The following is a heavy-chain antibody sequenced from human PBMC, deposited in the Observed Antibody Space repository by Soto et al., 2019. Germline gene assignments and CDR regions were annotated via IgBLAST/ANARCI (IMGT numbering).Heavy chain of an antibody. Sequence: SVKVSCKDSGYTLTSYGSRWVRQAPGQGLEWMEWISAYNGNTNYAQKLQGRVTMTTDTSTSTAYMELRSLRSDDTAVYYCARGRGGDHYYYYYYMDVWGKGTTVTVSS. D-gene: IGHD2-21*01. V-gene: IGHV1-18*01. CDR1: GYTLTSYG. CDR3: ARGRGGDHYYYYYYMDV. J-gene: IGHJ6*03. CDR2: ISAYNGNT.